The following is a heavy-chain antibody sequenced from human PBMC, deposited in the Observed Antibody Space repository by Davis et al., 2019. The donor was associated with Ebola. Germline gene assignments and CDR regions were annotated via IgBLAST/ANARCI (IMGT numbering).Heavy chain of an antibody. CDR3: AKEADYDILTGHFAS. V-gene: IGHV3-23*01. J-gene: IGHJ4*02. CDR2: ISGSGGTS. CDR1: GFTFSSYS. D-gene: IGHD3-9*01. Sequence: GESLKISCEASGFTFSSYSMSWVRQAAGKGLEWVSGISGSGGTSYYADSVKGRFTISRSNSKNTLYLRINRLRAEDTAIYYCAKEADYDILTGHFASWGQGTLVTVSA.